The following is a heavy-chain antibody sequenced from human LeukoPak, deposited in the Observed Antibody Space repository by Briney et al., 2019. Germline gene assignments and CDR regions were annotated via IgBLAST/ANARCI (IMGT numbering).Heavy chain of an antibody. CDR1: GGSISSSSYY. J-gene: IGHJ4*02. CDR2: IYYSGST. V-gene: IGHV4-39*01. Sequence: PSETLSLTCTVSGGSISSSSYYWGWIRQPPGKGLEWIGSIYYSGSTYYNPSLKSRVTISVDTSKNQFSLKLSSVTAADTAVYYCARLTSPRTGAFDYWGQGTLVTVSS. D-gene: IGHD7-27*01. CDR3: ARLTSPRTGAFDY.